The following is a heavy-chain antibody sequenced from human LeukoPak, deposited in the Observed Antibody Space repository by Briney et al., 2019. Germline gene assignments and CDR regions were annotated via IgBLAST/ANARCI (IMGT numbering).Heavy chain of an antibody. J-gene: IGHJ4*02. D-gene: IGHD2-15*01. CDR2: IYYSGST. CDR1: GGSISSYY. CDR3: ARIYVGGSLDY. V-gene: IGHV4-59*01. Sequence: SETLSLNCTVSGGSISSYYWSWIRQPPGKGLEWIGYIYYSGSTNCNPSLKSRVTISVDTSKNQFSLKLSSVTAADTAVYYCARIYVGGSLDYWGQGTLVTVCS.